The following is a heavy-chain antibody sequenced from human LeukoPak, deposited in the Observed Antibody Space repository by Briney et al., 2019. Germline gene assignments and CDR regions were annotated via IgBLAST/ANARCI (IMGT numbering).Heavy chain of an antibody. J-gene: IGHJ5*02. V-gene: IGHV4-34*01. CDR2: INHSGST. Sequence: PSETLSLTCAVYGGSLSGYYWSWIRQPPGNWLEWIGEINHSGSTNYNPSLKRRVIISVDTSKNQFSLKLSSVTAADTAVYYCARVGYVGVVPAADNWFDPWGQGTLVTVSS. CDR1: GGSLSGYY. D-gene: IGHD2-2*01. CDR3: ARVGYVGVVPAADNWFDP.